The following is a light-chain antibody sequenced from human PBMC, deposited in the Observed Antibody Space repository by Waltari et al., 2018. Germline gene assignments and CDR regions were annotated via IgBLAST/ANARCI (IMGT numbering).Light chain of an antibody. CDR1: QRFSNA. V-gene: IGKV1-5*03. CDR3: QQYATYPRT. Sequence: DIQMTQSPSTLSASVGDRVTITCRASQRFSNALPWYQQKPGKAPKLLIYRASTLEIGVPSRFSGSGSGKDFILTISSLQPDDFATYYCQQYATYPRTVAQGTKVEVK. CDR2: RAS. J-gene: IGKJ1*01.